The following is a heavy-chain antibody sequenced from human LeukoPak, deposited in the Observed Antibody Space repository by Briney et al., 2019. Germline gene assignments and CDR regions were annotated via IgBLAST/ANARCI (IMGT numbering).Heavy chain of an antibody. CDR2: ISYDGSNK. D-gene: IGHD2-2*02. CDR3: AVLDCSSTSCYRGVAFDI. Sequence: PGRSLRLSCAASGFTFSSYAMHWVRQAPGKGLEWVAVISYDGSNKYYADSVKGRFTISRDNSKNTLYLQMNSLRAEDTAVYYCAVLDCSSTSCYRGVAFDIWGQGTMVTVSS. V-gene: IGHV3-30-3*01. CDR1: GFTFSSYA. J-gene: IGHJ3*02.